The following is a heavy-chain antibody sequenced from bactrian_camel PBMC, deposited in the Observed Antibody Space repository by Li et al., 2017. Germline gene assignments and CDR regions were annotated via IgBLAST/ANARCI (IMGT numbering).Heavy chain of an antibody. Sequence: VQLVESGGGSVQAGGSLRLSCAFDAYTPANVRMAWFRQAAGNEQQKGVAGIASDGSVEVYMDSVKGRFTISRDNAKNTAYLQMNSLMPEDSGVYYCAGDRSYGAWYMESQYKYWGRETQVTV. J-gene: IGHJ4*01. CDR3: AGDRSYGAWYMESQYKY. CDR1: AYTPANVR. D-gene: IGHD6*01. CDR2: IASDGSV. V-gene: IGHV3S53*01.